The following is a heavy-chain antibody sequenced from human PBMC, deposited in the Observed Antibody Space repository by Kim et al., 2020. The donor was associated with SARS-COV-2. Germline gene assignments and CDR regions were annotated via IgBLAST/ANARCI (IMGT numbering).Heavy chain of an antibody. J-gene: IGHJ6*02. V-gene: IGHV3-21*01. D-gene: IGHD3-9*01. Sequence: DSVKCRFTIARDTAKDSLYLQMSSLRDEDTAVYYCARVIDLLAGYRMDVWGQRATVTVSS. CDR3: ARVIDLLAGYRMDV.